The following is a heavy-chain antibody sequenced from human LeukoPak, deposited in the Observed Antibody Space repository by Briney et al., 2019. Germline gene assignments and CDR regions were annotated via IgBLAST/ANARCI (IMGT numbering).Heavy chain of an antibody. D-gene: IGHD3-9*01. CDR1: GYTFTGYY. CDR2: INPNSGGT. V-gene: IGHV1-2*06. Sequence: ASVKVSCKASGYTFTGYYMHWVRQAPGQGLEWMGRINPNSGGTNSAQKFQGRVTMTRDTSISTAYMELSRLRSGDTAVYYCARGGRDILTGYYTDFYYGMDVWGQGTTVTVSS. J-gene: IGHJ6*02. CDR3: ARGGRDILTGYYTDFYYGMDV.